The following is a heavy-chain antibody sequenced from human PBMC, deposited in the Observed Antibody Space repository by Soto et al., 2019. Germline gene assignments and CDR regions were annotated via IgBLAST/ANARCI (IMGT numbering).Heavy chain of an antibody. J-gene: IGHJ4*02. D-gene: IGHD3-16*01. CDR2: IKQDGSDK. V-gene: IGHV3-7*04. Sequence: EVQLVESGGGLVQPGGSLRLTCAASGFTFGGSWMSWIRQAPGKGLEWVANIKQDGSDKYYVDSVKGRFTISRDNAKNSIYLEMNSLGAEETGGFFWAGGGGNFDHWGQGTLVTVSS. CDR1: GFTFGGSW. CDR3: AGGGGNFDH.